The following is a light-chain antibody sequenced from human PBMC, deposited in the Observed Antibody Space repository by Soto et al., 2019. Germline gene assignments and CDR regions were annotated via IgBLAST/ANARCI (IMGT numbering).Light chain of an antibody. CDR2: GVS. J-gene: IGLJ2*01. CDR1: SSDIGDYDF. V-gene: IGLV2-14*03. CDR3: GSYTSTSSLVL. Sequence: QSVLTQPASVSGSPGQSITISCIGASSDIGDYDFVSWYQQHPGKAPKLVIYGVSKRPSGVSNRFSGSKSGNTASLTISGLQAEDEADYYCGSYTSTSSLVLFGGGTKVTVL.